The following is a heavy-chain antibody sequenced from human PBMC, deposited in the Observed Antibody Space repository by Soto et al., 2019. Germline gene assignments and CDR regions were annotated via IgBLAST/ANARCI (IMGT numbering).Heavy chain of an antibody. J-gene: IGHJ4*02. CDR3: ARELEAGDYDY. Sequence: VSVKVSCKASGYTFTSYYMRWVRQAPGQGLEWMGIINPSGGSTSYAQKFQGRVTMTRDTSTSTVYMELSSLRSEDTAVYYCARELEAGDYDYWGQGTLVTVSS. CDR1: GYTFTSYY. V-gene: IGHV1-46*01. D-gene: IGHD4-17*01. CDR2: INPSGGST.